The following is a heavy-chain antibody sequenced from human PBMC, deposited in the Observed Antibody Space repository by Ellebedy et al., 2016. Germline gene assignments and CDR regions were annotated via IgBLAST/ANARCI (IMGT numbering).Heavy chain of an antibody. D-gene: IGHD2-15*01. J-gene: IGHJ1*01. CDR3: REGHYSDV. CDR1: GFTFGNFF. CDR2: ISGGGDTT. V-gene: IGHV3-23*01. Sequence: GESLKISXVASGFTFGNFFMSWVRQAPGGGLEWVSTISGGGDTTVSADSVKGRFTISRDNSRNILYLHMNSLRVDDTAKYYCREGHYSDVWGQGTLVTVSS.